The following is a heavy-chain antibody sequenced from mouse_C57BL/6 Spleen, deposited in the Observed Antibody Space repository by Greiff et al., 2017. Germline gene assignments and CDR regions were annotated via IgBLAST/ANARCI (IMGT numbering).Heavy chain of an antibody. CDR1: GYTFTDYN. D-gene: IGHD2-4*01. CDR3: ARHIYEYDYDRGYAMDY. V-gene: IGHV1-22*01. CDR2: INPNNGGT. J-gene: IGHJ4*01. Sequence: EVQLQQSGPELVKPGASVKMSCKASGYTFTDYNMHWVKQSHGKRLEWIGYINPNNGGTSYNQKFKGKATLTVNKSSSTAYMELRSLTSEDSAVYYCARHIYEYDYDRGYAMDYWGQGTSVTVSS.